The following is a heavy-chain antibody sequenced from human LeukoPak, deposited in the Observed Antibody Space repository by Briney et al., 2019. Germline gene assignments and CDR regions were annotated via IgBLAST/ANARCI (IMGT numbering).Heavy chain of an antibody. CDR2: IYYSGST. V-gene: IGHV4-59*01. J-gene: IGHJ4*02. CDR1: GGSISSYY. D-gene: IGHD6-19*01. CDR3: ARDGGSGWYVY. Sequence: KPSETLSLTCTVSGGSISSYYWSWIRQPPGKGLEWIGYIYYSGSTNYNPSLKSRVTISVDTSKNQFSLKLSSVTAADTAVYYCARDGGSGWYVYWGQGTLVTVSS.